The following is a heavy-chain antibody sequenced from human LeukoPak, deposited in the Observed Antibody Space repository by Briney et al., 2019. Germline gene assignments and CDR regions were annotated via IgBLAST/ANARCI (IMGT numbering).Heavy chain of an antibody. CDR2: VNESGGT. Sequence: PSETLSLICAVYIDSFSNYHWNWIRQTPAKGMEWIGEVNESGGTNISPSLRSRVILSVDTSKNQFSLKLISVTAADTATYYCARGQGATVPQVGKNWFDPWGQGTRVTVSS. V-gene: IGHV4-34*01. D-gene: IGHD1-26*01. J-gene: IGHJ5*02. CDR3: ARGQGATVPQVGKNWFDP. CDR1: IDSFSNYH.